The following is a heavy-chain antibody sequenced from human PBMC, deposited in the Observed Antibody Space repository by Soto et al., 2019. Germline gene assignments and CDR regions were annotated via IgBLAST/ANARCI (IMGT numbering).Heavy chain of an antibody. V-gene: IGHV3-23*01. CDR3: AKGITDTGGYYYYSMDV. J-gene: IGHJ6*02. Sequence: EVKLLDSGGGLVQTGGSLRLSCAASGFTFSSYAMGWVRQAPGKGLDWVSVISGSGGITYSEDSVKGRFTISRDNSKNILYLQMNGLRAEDTAVYYCAKGITDTGGYYYYSMDVWGQGTAVTVSS. CDR1: GFTFSSYA. D-gene: IGHD3-16*01. CDR2: ISGSGGIT.